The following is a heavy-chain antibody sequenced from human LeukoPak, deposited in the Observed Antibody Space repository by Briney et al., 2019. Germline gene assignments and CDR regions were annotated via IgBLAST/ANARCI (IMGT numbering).Heavy chain of an antibody. D-gene: IGHD2-2*01. Sequence: PSETLSLTCTVSGGSISSSSYYWGWIRQPPGKGLEWIGSIYYSGSTYYNPSLKSRVTISVDTSKNQFSLKLSSVTAAATAVCYCAVVVPAAMQDWYFDLWGRGTLVTVSS. J-gene: IGHJ2*01. CDR3: AVVVPAAMQDWYFDL. V-gene: IGHV4-39*01. CDR1: GGSISSSSYY. CDR2: IYYSGST.